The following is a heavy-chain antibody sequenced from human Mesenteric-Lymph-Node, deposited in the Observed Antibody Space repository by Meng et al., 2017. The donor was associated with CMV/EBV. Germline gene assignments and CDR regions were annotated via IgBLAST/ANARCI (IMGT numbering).Heavy chain of an antibody. CDR3: ARGGNSRFDP. J-gene: IGHJ5*02. CDR2: INHSGST. Sequence: SRTCAVYGGSFSGYYWSWIRQPPGKGLEWIGEINHSGSTNYNPSLKSRVTISVDTSKNQFSLKLSSVTAADTAVYYCARGGNSRFDPWGQGTLVTVSS. V-gene: IGHV4-34*01. D-gene: IGHD4-23*01. CDR1: GGSFSGYY.